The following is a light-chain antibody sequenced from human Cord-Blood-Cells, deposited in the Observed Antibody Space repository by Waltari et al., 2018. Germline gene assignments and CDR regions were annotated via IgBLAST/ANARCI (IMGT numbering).Light chain of an antibody. V-gene: IGLV2-11*01. CDR2: DVS. CDR1: SSDVGGYHY. Sequence: QSALTQPRSVSGSPGQSVTISCTGTSSDVGGYHYVSWYQQHPGKAPKLMIYDVSKRPSGVPDRFSGSKSGNTASLTISGLQAEVEADYYCCSYAGSYTLVFGGGTKLTVL. CDR3: CSYAGSYTLV. J-gene: IGLJ2*01.